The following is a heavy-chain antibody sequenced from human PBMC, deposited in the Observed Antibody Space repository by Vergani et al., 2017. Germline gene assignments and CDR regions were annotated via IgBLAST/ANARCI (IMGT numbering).Heavy chain of an antibody. CDR1: GGSFNDYW. CDR2: IYHSGST. J-gene: IGHJ3*02. Sequence: QAQLQQWGAGLLKPSETLSLTCAIYGGSFNDYWWTWIRQPPGKGLEWIGSIYHSGSTYYNPSLKSRVTISVDTSKNQFSLKLSSVTAADTAVYYCVNYDYVWGSYRHDAFDIWGQGTMVTVSS. V-gene: IGHV4-34*03. CDR3: VNYDYVWGSYRHDAFDI. D-gene: IGHD3-16*02.